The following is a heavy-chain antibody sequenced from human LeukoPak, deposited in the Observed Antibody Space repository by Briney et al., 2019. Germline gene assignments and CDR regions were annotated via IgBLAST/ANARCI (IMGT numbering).Heavy chain of an antibody. Sequence: GGSLRLSCAASGFTFDDYAMHWVRQAPGKGLEWVSGISWSSGSIGYADSVKGRFTISRDNAKNSLYLQMNSLRAEDTALYYCAKDIMTTVTYYFDYWGQGTLVTVSS. D-gene: IGHD4-17*01. J-gene: IGHJ4*02. V-gene: IGHV3-9*01. CDR1: GFTFDDYA. CDR3: AKDIMTTVTYYFDY. CDR2: ISWSSGSI.